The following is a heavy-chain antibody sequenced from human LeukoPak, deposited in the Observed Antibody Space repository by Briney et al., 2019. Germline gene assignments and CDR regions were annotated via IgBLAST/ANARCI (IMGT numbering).Heavy chain of an antibody. Sequence: GGSLRLSCVVSRFTFNTYAVSWVRQAPGKGLEWVSAISSNGDITYYADSVRGRFTISRDNSKNTVFLQMNSLRAEDTAVYYCATVKRDCSGGSCYSYDYWGQGTLVTVSS. CDR3: ATVKRDCSGGSCYSYDY. CDR1: RFTFNTYA. V-gene: IGHV3-23*01. D-gene: IGHD2-15*01. CDR2: ISSNGDIT. J-gene: IGHJ4*02.